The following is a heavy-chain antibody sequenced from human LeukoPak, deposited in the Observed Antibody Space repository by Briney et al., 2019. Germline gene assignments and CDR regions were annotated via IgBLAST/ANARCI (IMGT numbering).Heavy chain of an antibody. CDR1: GYTFTSYD. Sequence: ASVKVSCKASGYTFTSYDINWVRQATGQGLEWMGWMNPNSGNTGYAQKFQGRVTMTRNTSIRTAYMELSSLRSEDTAVDYCAREGAGGGGDDYWGQGTLVTVSS. V-gene: IGHV1-8*01. CDR3: AREGAGGGGDDY. CDR2: MNPNSGNT. D-gene: IGHD3-16*01. J-gene: IGHJ4*02.